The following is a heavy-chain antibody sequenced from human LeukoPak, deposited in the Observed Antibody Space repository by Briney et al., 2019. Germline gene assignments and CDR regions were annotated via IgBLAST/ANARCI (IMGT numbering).Heavy chain of an antibody. V-gene: IGHV3-7*03. Sequence: GGSLRLSCAASGFTFSTYWMTWVRQAPGKGLEWVASLNQDGSEKYYVDSVKGRFTISRDNAQKSLYLEMKSLSAKDTAVYYCPRAVTATEGYWGQGTLVTVSS. J-gene: IGHJ4*02. CDR2: LNQDGSEK. CDR3: PRAVTATEGY. CDR1: GFTFSTYW. D-gene: IGHD5-18*01.